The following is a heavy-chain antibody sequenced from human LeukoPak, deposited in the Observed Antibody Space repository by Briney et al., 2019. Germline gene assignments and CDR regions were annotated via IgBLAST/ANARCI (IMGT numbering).Heavy chain of an antibody. J-gene: IGHJ4*02. CDR2: IWYDGSNK. CDR3: ARDGPKYSSGWYVDY. CDR1: GFTFSSYG. V-gene: IGHV3-33*01. D-gene: IGHD6-19*01. Sequence: PGRSLRLSCAASGFTFSSYGMHWVRQAPGKGLEWVAVIWYDGSNKYYADSVKGRFTISRDNSKNTLYLQVNSLRAEDTAVYYCARDGPKYSSGWYVDYWGQGTLVTVSS.